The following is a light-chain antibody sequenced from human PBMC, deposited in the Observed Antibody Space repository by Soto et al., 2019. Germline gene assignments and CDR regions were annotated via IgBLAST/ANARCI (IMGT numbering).Light chain of an antibody. CDR3: SSYTTISLYV. J-gene: IGLJ1*01. CDR1: NSDVGGYNY. V-gene: IGLV2-14*01. Sequence: QSALTQPASVSGSPGQSITISCSGTNSDVGGYNYVSWYQQHPGKAPKLMIYDVSYRPSGISNRFSGSKSDNTASLTISGLQAEDEADYYCSSYTTISLYVFGTGTKLTVL. CDR2: DVS.